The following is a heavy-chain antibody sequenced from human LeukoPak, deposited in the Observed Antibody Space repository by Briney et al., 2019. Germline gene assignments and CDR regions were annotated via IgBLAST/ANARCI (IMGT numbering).Heavy chain of an antibody. J-gene: IGHJ6*02. Sequence: GGSLRLSCAASGFTFSSYSMNRVRQAPGKGLEWVSSISSSSSYIYYADSVKGRFTIYRDNAKNSLYLQMNSLRAEDTAVYYCARDRYSNYPYYYYGMDVWGQGTTVTVSS. CDR3: ARDRYSNYPYYYYGMDV. D-gene: IGHD4-11*01. CDR1: GFTFSSYS. V-gene: IGHV3-21*01. CDR2: ISSSSSYI.